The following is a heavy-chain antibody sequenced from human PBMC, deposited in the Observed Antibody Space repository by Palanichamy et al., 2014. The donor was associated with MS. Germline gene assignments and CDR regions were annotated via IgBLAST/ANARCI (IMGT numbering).Heavy chain of an antibody. CDR1: GGSISSYY. CDR2: IYYSGST. J-gene: IGHJ6*02. D-gene: IGHD1-26*01. CDR3: ARDRSWSREGYYGMDV. Sequence: QVQLQESGPGLVKPSETLSLTCTVFGGSISSYYWSWIRQPPGKGLEWIGYIYYSGSTSYNPSLKSRVTISLDTSKNQFSLELSSVTAADTAVYYCARDRSWSREGYYGMDVWGQGTTVTVSS. V-gene: IGHV4-59*01.